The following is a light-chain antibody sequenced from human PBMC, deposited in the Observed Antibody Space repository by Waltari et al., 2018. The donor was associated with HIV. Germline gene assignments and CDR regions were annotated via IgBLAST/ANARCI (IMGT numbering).Light chain of an antibody. CDR1: RSNIGSNS. V-gene: IGLV1-44*01. J-gene: IGLJ3*02. CDR2: KNN. CDR3: AAWDDNLNGL. Sequence: QSVLTQPPSASGTPGQRVTISCSGRRSNIGSNSVSWYQQLPGTAPRLLIFKNNQRPSGVPDRCSGSKSGTSASLAISGLQSEDEADYYCAAWDDNLNGLFGGGTKLTVL.